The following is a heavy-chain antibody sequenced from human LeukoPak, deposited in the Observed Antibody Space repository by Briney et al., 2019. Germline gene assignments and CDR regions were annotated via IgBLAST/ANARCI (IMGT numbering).Heavy chain of an antibody. CDR3: ARLRRNGDSGGFYYYYDS. D-gene: IGHD2-21*01. J-gene: IGHJ4*02. V-gene: IGHV3-21*01. CDR2: INTVASYI. CDR1: GFTFSRFS. Sequence: GGSLRLSCAASGFTFSRFSINWVRQAPGKGLEWVSSINTVASYIYYADSMRGRFTISSDNAKHSLYLQMNSLRADDTGVYYCARLRRNGDSGGFYYYYDSWGQGTLVTVSS.